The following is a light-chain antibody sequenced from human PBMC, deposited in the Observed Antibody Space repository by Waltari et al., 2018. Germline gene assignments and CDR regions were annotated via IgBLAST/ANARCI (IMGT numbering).Light chain of an antibody. J-gene: IGLJ3*02. V-gene: IGLV1-40*01. CDR2: GNT. Sequence: QSVLTQPPSVSGAPGQRVTISCTGSSSNIGAGYDVHWYLQLPGTAPKRLIHGNTNRPTGLPDRFAGSKSGTSASLAITGLQADDEADYYCQSYDSSLSGWVFGGGTKLTVL. CDR3: QSYDSSLSGWV. CDR1: SSNIGAGYD.